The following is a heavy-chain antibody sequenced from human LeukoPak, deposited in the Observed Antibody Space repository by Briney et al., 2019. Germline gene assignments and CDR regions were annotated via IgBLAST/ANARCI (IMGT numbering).Heavy chain of an antibody. CDR3: ARVGDYYDSSGYYHDY. V-gene: IGHV4-39*07. CDR1: GGSMFSSSYY. D-gene: IGHD3-22*01. CDR2: IYYTGST. Sequence: SETLSLTCAVSGGSMFSSSYYWGWIRQPPGKGLEWIGTIYYTGSTYYNPSLKSRVTISVDTSKNQFSLKLSSVTAADTAVYYCARVGDYYDSSGYYHDYWGQGTLVTVSS. J-gene: IGHJ4*02.